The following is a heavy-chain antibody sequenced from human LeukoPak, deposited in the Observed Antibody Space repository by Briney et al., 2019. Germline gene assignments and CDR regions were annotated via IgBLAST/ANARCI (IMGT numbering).Heavy chain of an antibody. Sequence: ASVKVSCKASGYTFTDYYMHWVRQAPGQGLEWMGWINPKSGGTNYAWKFQGRVTMTSDTSISTAYLELRRLRSDDTAVYYCASGSSFDSSGRGFDYWGQGTLVTVSS. D-gene: IGHD3-22*01. CDR3: ASGSSFDSSGRGFDY. CDR1: GYTFTDYY. J-gene: IGHJ4*02. V-gene: IGHV1-2*02. CDR2: INPKSGGT.